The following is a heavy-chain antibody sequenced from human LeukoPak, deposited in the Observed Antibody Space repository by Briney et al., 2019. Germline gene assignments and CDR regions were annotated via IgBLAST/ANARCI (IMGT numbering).Heavy chain of an antibody. Sequence: GGSLRLSCAASGFTFSSYEMNWVRQAAGKGLEWVSYINSSGSTIYYADSVKGRFTISRDNAKNSLYLQMDSLRAEDTAVYYCARGTQPYCSGGSCYSDYWGQGTLVTVSS. CDR1: GFTFSSYE. CDR3: ARGTQPYCSGGSCYSDY. J-gene: IGHJ4*02. V-gene: IGHV3-48*03. D-gene: IGHD2-15*01. CDR2: INSSGSTI.